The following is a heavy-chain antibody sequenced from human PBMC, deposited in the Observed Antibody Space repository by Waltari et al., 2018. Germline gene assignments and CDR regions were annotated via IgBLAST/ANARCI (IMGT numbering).Heavy chain of an antibody. V-gene: IGHV1-18*01. CDR1: GFTFTNYG. CDR3: ARENWETDRASHSP. Sequence: QVQLVQSGAEVKMPGASVKVSCKASGFTFTNYGFSWVRQAPGQGLEWMGWISALNGVTDYAKNFKDRVTLTTDRYTSTVYMEVRSLRSDDTAIYYCARENWETDRASHSPWGQGTLVTVSS. J-gene: IGHJ5*02. CDR2: ISALNGVT. D-gene: IGHD1-26*01.